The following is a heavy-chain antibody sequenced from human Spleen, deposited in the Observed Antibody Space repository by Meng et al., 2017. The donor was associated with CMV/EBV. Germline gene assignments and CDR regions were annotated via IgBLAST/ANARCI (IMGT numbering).Heavy chain of an antibody. CDR3: TREREAYYYDSSGTPYYYGMDV. J-gene: IGHJ6*02. V-gene: IGHV3-49*04. CDR1: GFTFGDYA. CDR2: IRSKAYGGTT. D-gene: IGHD3-22*01. Sequence: GESLKISCTASGFTFGDYAMGWVRQAPGKGLEWVGFIRSKAYGGTTEYAASVKGRFTISRDDSKSIAYLQMNSLKTEDTAVYYCTREREAYYYDSSGTPYYYGMDVWGQGTTVTVSS.